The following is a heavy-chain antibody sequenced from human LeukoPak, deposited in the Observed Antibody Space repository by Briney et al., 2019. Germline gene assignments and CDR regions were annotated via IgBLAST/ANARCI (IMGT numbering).Heavy chain of an antibody. Sequence: PSETLSLTCAVYGGSFSGYYWSWIRQPPGKGLEWIGEINHSGSTNYNPSLKSRVTISVDTSKNQSSLKLSSVTAADTAVYYCAGAYNSGSYYPFDFWGQGTLVTVSS. CDR3: AGAYNSGSYYPFDF. CDR1: GGSFSGYY. J-gene: IGHJ4*02. V-gene: IGHV4-34*01. D-gene: IGHD3-10*01. CDR2: INHSGST.